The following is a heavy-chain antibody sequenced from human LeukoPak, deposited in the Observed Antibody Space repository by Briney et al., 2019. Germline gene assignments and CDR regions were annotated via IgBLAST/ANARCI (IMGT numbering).Heavy chain of an antibody. V-gene: IGHV4-34*01. D-gene: IGHD3-3*01. J-gene: IGHJ4*02. CDR2: INHSGST. Sequence: SETLSLTCAVYGGSFSGYCWSWIRQPPGKGLEWIGEINHSGSTNYNPSLKSRVTISVDTSKNQFSLKLSSVTAADTAVYYCARGLRMYDFWSGYYDYWGQGTLVTVSS. CDR3: ARGLRMYDFWSGYYDY. CDR1: GGSFSGYC.